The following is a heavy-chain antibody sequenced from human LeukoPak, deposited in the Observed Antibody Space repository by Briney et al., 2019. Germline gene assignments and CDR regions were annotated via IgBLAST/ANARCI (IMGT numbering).Heavy chain of an antibody. V-gene: IGHV3-23*01. CDR3: AKLLAVTNSYYFNY. CDR2: ISGSGSGGST. J-gene: IGHJ4*02. D-gene: IGHD6-19*01. Sequence: GSLRLSCAASGFTFSSYAMSWVRQAPGKGLEWVSTISGSGSGGSTYYADSVKGRFTISRDNSKDTLYLQMNSLRAEDTAVYYCAKLLAVTNSYYFNYWGQGTLVTVSS. CDR1: GFTFSSYA.